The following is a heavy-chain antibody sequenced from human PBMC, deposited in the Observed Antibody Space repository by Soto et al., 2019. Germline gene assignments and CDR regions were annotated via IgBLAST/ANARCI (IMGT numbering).Heavy chain of an antibody. D-gene: IGHD6-6*01. Sequence: ASVKVSCKASGYTFTSYDINWARQATGQGLERMGWMNPNSGNTGYAQKFQGRVTMTRNTSISTAYMELSSLRSEDTAVYYCARDSPQLYSRSSGWFDPWGQGTPVTVSS. CDR3: ARDSPQLYSRSSGWFDP. J-gene: IGHJ5*02. CDR2: MNPNSGNT. V-gene: IGHV1-8*01. CDR1: GYTFTSYD.